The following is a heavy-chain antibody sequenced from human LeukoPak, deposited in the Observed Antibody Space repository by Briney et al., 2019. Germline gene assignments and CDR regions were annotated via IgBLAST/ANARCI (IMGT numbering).Heavy chain of an antibody. CDR1: GYTFTSYG. J-gene: IGHJ4*02. V-gene: IGHV1-18*01. CDR3: ARDSWYYYDSSGYGGY. D-gene: IGHD3-22*01. CDR2: ISAYNGNT. Sequence: ASVKVSCKASGYTFTSYGISWVRPAPGQGLEWMGWISAYNGNTNYAQKLQGRVTMTTDTSTSTAYMELRSLRSDDTAVYYCARDSWYYYDSSGYGGYWGQGTLVTVSS.